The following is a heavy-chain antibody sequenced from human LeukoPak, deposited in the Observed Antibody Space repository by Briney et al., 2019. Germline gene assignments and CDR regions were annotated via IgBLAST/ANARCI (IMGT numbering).Heavy chain of an antibody. CDR2: INHSGST. CDR3: ARHRRRYFDWSPFDY. V-gene: IGHV4-34*01. Sequence: SETLSLTCAVYGGSFSGYYWGWIRQPPGKGLEWIGEINHSGSTNYNPSLKSRVTISVDTSKNQFSLKPSSVTAADTAVYYCARHRRRYFDWSPFDYWGQGTLVTVSS. J-gene: IGHJ4*02. CDR1: GGSFSGYY. D-gene: IGHD3-9*01.